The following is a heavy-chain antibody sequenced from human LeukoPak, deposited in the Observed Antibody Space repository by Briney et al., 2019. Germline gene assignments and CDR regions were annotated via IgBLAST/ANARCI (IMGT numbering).Heavy chain of an antibody. D-gene: IGHD3-9*01. J-gene: IGHJ2*01. V-gene: IGHV3-48*01. CDR3: ARETVTIFVQAPFDL. CDR2: ISSSSSTI. Sequence: PGGSPRLSCAASGFTFSSYSMNWVRQAPGKGLEWVSYISSSSSTIYYADSVKGRFTISRDNAKNSLYLQMNSLRAEDTAVYYCARETVTIFVQAPFDLWGRGTLVTVSS. CDR1: GFTFSSYS.